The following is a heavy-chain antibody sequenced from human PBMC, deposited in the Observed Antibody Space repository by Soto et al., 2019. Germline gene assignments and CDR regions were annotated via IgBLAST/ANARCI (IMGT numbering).Heavy chain of an antibody. J-gene: IGHJ6*02. V-gene: IGHV1-2*02. Sequence: GASVKVSCKASGYTFTGYYMHWVRQAPGQGLEWMGWINPNSGGTNYAQKLQGRVTMTTDTSTSTAYMELRSLRPDDTAVYYCARDKEEAVAVSSDYGMDVWGQGTTVTVSS. CDR1: GYTFTGYY. D-gene: IGHD6-19*01. CDR2: INPNSGGT. CDR3: ARDKEEAVAVSSDYGMDV.